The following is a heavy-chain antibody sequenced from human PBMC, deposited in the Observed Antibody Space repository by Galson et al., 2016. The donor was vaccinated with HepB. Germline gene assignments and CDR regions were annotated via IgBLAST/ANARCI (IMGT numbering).Heavy chain of an antibody. J-gene: IGHJ5*02. CDR3: ARGRGFLYDSSLLHVGFAP. Sequence: QSGAEVKKPGESLKISCKGSGYSFTSYLIAWVRQMPGKGLEWMGIIFPGDSDTRYSPSFQGQVTISADKSITTADLQWSSLKASDTAMYYCARGRGFLYDSSLLHVGFAPWGQGTLVTVSS. CDR1: GYSFTSYL. V-gene: IGHV5-51*01. CDR2: IFPGDSDT. D-gene: IGHD3-22*01.